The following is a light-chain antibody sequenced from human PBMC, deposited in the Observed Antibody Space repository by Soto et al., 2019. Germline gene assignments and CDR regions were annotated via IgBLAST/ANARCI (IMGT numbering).Light chain of an antibody. CDR1: QSVSSNH. Sequence: EIVLTQPPGTLSSSPGEIDTLSCRASQSVSSNHLAWYQQKPGQAPRLLIYGASSSATGIPDRFSGSGYGTDFTLTISRLEHEDFAVYYCQQYSSSPRTFGQGTRLEIK. J-gene: IGKJ5*01. V-gene: IGKV3-20*01. CDR2: GAS. CDR3: QQYSSSPRT.